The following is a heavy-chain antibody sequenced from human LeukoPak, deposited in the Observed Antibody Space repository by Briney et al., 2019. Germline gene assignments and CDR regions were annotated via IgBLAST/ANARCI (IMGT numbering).Heavy chain of an antibody. J-gene: IGHJ5*02. D-gene: IGHD6-13*01. Sequence: GGSLRLSCVASGFTFSSYGMHWVRQAPGKGLEWVAVIWYDGSNKYYADSVKGRFTISRDNSKNTLYLQMNSLRAEDTAVYYCARDGMSSSWYIDWFDPWGQGTLVTVSS. CDR1: GFTFSSYG. CDR3: ARDGMSSSWYIDWFDP. CDR2: IWYDGSNK. V-gene: IGHV3-33*08.